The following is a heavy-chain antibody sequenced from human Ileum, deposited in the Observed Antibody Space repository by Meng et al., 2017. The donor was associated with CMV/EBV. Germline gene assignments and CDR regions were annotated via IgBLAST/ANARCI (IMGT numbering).Heavy chain of an antibody. CDR3: AKTGCSDMSCYHFDS. CDR1: GFAFGSYA. Sequence: SGFAFGSYAMNWVRQAPGKGLEWVSVISAGGGRTYYADPVKGRFTISRDNSKNTLYLQMNSLRAEDTAVYYCAKTGCSDMSCYHFDSWGQGTLVTVSS. V-gene: IGHV3-23*01. J-gene: IGHJ4*02. D-gene: IGHD3-22*01. CDR2: ISAGGGRT.